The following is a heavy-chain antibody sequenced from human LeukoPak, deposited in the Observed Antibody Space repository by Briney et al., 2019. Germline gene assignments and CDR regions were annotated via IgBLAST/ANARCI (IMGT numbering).Heavy chain of an antibody. Sequence: SVKVSCKASGGTFSSYTISWVRQAPGQGLEWMGRIIPILGTANYAQKFQGRVTITADESTSTAYMELSSLRSEDTAVYYCARLTYYYDSSGYYSNWGQGTLVTVSS. J-gene: IGHJ4*02. CDR1: GGTFSSYT. CDR3: ARLTYYYDSSGYYSN. D-gene: IGHD3-22*01. V-gene: IGHV1-69*08. CDR2: IIPILGTA.